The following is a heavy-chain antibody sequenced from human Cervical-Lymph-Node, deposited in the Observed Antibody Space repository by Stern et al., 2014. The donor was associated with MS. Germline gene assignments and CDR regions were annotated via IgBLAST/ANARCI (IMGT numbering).Heavy chain of an antibody. V-gene: IGHV3-49*05. CDR1: GFIFGDSD. D-gene: IGHD3-3*01. Sequence: EVQLVESGGGLVKPGRSLRLSCATSGFIFGDSDISWFRQAPGKGLEWVAFARNQAYDGATEYAASVKGRFTLSRDESNNIAYLQMNNLKTADSAVYYCAKCGVDQFFWSGFGDHWGQGSLVLVSS. CDR3: AKCGVDQFFWSGFGDH. CDR2: ARNQAYDGAT. J-gene: IGHJ4*02.